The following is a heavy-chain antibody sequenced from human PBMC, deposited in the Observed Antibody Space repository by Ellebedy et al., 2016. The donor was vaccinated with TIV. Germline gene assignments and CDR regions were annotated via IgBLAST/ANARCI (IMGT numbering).Heavy chain of an antibody. D-gene: IGHD2-8*01. CDR1: GFTFSSYS. CDR2: ISSSTSTI. Sequence: GESLKISCAASGFTFSSYSMNWVRQAPGKGLEWVSYISSSTSTIYYADSVKVRFTISRDNAKNSLFLQMNSLRAEDTAVYYCARGSYCTNGVCSSFYYYGIDVWGQGTTVTVSS. CDR3: ARGSYCTNGVCSSFYYYGIDV. J-gene: IGHJ6*02. V-gene: IGHV3-48*04.